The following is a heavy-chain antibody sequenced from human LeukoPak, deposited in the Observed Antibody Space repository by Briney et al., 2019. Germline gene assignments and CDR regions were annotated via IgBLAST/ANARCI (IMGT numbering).Heavy chain of an antibody. V-gene: IGHV3-7*03. CDR2: INSDGSEG. Sequence: GGSMRLSCAVSGFTFSGFWMSWSRQAPRKGLEWVASINSDGSEGYYADVVKGRFTISRDNAKNSLYLQINSLRAEDTAVYYCARSSYSSSSSVWGQGTMVTVSS. J-gene: IGHJ3*01. CDR3: ARSSYSSSSSV. CDR1: GFTFSGFW. D-gene: IGHD6-6*01.